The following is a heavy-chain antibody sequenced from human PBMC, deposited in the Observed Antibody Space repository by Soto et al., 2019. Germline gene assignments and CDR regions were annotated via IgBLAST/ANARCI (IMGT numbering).Heavy chain of an antibody. CDR2: ISSSGSTI. CDR1: GFSFSSYE. J-gene: IGHJ6*02. V-gene: IGHV3-48*03. CDR3: ARDRRGNDFWSGYPPYYYYGMDV. Sequence: LRLSCAASGFSFSSYEMNWVRHAPGKGLEWISYISSSGSTIYYADTVKGRFAISRDNVNNSLYLQMNSLRAGDTAVYYCARDRRGNDFWSGYPPYYYYGMDVWGQGTTVTVSS. D-gene: IGHD3-3*01.